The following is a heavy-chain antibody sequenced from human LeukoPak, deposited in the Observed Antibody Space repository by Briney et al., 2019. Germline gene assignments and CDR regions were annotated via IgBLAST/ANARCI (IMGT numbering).Heavy chain of an antibody. J-gene: IGHJ3*02. CDR3: ARDSSGLWADAFDI. Sequence: VASVNVSCKASGGTFSSYAISWVRQAPGQGLDWMGGIIPIFGTANYAQKFQGRVTITADESTSTAYMELSSLRSEDTAVYYCARDSSGLWADAFDIWGQGTMVTVSS. V-gene: IGHV1-69*13. D-gene: IGHD6-19*01. CDR2: IIPIFGTA. CDR1: GGTFSSYA.